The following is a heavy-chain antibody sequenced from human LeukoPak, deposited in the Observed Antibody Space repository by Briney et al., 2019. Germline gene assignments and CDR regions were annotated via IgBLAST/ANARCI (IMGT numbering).Heavy chain of an antibody. J-gene: IGHJ4*02. CDR3: ATRKLGNDY. CDR1: GGSISSSNYY. Sequence: SETLSLTCTVSGGSISSSNYYWGWIRQPPGKGLEWIGYIYYTETSYNPSLKSQVTISADTSKNQFSLKLYSVTAADTAVYYCATRKLGNDYWGQGTLVTVSS. V-gene: IGHV4-61*05. D-gene: IGHD7-27*01. CDR2: IYYTET.